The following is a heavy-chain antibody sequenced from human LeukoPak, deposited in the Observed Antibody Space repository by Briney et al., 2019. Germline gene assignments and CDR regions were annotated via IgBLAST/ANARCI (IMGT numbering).Heavy chain of an antibody. Sequence: GGSLRLSCAASGFTFSSYAMSWVRQAPGKGLEWVSAISGSGGSTYYADSVKGRFTISRDNSKNTLYLQMNSLRAEDTAVYYCXXXITVTTLVGYYYYGMDAWGQGTTVTVSS. CDR3: XXXITVTTLVGYYYYGMDA. J-gene: IGHJ6*02. V-gene: IGHV3-23*01. D-gene: IGHD4-17*01. CDR1: GFTFSSYA. CDR2: ISGSGGST.